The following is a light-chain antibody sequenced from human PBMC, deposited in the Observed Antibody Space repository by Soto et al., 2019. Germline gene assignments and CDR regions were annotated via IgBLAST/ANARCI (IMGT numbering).Light chain of an antibody. CDR3: QQYNNWPQT. Sequence: EMVMTQAPVTLSVSPGESSTLSCRASQSVSSNLAWYQQKLGQAPRLVIYGASTRATDIPARFSGSGSGTEFTLTISSLQSEDFAEYHCQQYNNWPQTFGQGTKVDIK. V-gene: IGKV3-15*01. J-gene: IGKJ1*01. CDR2: GAS. CDR1: QSVSSN.